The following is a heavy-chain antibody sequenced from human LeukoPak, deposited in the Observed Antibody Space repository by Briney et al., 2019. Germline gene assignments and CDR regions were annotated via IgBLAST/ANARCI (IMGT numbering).Heavy chain of an antibody. D-gene: IGHD6-19*01. J-gene: IGHJ4*02. V-gene: IGHV4-34*01. Sequence: PSETLSLTCAVYGGSFSGYYWSWIRQPPGKVLEWIGEINHSGSTNYNPSLKSRVTISVDTSKNQFSLKPSSVTAADTAVYYCARGQLLYSSGWLDYFDYWGQGTLVTVSS. CDR3: ARGQLLYSSGWLDYFDY. CDR2: INHSGST. CDR1: GGSFSGYY.